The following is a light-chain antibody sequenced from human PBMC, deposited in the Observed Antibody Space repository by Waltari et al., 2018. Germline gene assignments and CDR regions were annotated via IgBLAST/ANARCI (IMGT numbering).Light chain of an antibody. CDR2: EDS. CDR1: SPNIGHNY. J-gene: IGLJ7*01. CDR3: GTWDSSLSGAV. V-gene: IGLV1-51*02. Sequence: QSVLTQPPSVSAAPGQRVPISCSGGSPNIGHNYVSWYRQFPGTAPKLLIYEDSERPSGIPGRFSGSKSGTSATLDITGLQAGDEADYYCGTWDSSLSGAVFGGGTHLTVL.